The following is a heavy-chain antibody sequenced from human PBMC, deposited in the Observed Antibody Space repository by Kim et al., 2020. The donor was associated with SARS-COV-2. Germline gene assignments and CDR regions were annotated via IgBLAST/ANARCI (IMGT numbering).Heavy chain of an antibody. CDR2: IYYSGST. D-gene: IGHD1-1*01. J-gene: IGHJ6*02. CDR3: AKQPTIWPDYYYYYGMDV. V-gene: IGHV4-61*01. CDR1: GGSVSSGSYY. Sequence: SETLSLTCTVSGGSVSSGSYYWSWIRQPPGKGLEWIGYIYYSGSTNYNPSLKSRVTISVDTSKNQFSLKLSSVTAADTAVYYCAKQPTIWPDYYYYYGMDVWGQGTTVTVSS.